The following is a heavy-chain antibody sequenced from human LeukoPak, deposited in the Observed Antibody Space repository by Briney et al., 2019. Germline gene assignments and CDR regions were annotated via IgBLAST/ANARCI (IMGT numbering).Heavy chain of an antibody. J-gene: IGHJ4*02. CDR2: IGSSGRTI. V-gene: IGHV3-48*03. D-gene: IGHD3-9*01. CDR3: AMGRLVED. CDR1: GFTFSSYE. Sequence: GGSQRLSCAASGFTFSSYEMNWVRQTPGKGLEWVSYIGSSGRTIYYADSVKGRFTISRDNARESLYLQMNSLRDEDTAVYYCAMGRLVEDWGQGTLVTVSS.